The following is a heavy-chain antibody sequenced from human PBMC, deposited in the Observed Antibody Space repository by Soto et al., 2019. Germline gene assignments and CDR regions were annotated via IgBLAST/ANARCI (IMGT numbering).Heavy chain of an antibody. V-gene: IGHV3-23*01. CDR2: ISGSGGST. J-gene: IGHJ4*02. CDR3: AKDRVVPAAIALFGY. CDR1: GFTFSSYA. Sequence: PGGSLRLSCAASGFTFSSYAMSWVRQAPGKGLEWVSSISGSGGSTYYADSVKGRFTISRDNSKNTLYLQMNSLRAEDTAVYYCAKDRVVPAAIALFGYWGQGTLVTVSS. D-gene: IGHD2-2*02.